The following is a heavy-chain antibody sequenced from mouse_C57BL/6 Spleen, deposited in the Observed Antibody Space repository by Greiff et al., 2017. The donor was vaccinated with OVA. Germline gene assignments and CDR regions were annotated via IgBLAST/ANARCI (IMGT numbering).Heavy chain of an antibody. V-gene: IGHV7-3*01. J-gene: IGHJ4*01. D-gene: IGHD1-1*01. CDR2: IRNKANGYTT. Sequence: EVKLMESGGGLVQPGGSLSLSCAASGFTFTDYYMSWVRQPPGKALEWLGFIRNKANGYTTEYSASVKGRFTISRDNSQSILYLQMNALRAEDSATYYCASITTVVAKGAMDYWGQGTSVTVSS. CDR3: ASITTVVAKGAMDY. CDR1: GFTFTDYY.